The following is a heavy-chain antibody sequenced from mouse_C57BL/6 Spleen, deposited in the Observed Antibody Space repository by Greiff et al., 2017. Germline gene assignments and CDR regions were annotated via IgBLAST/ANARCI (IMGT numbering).Heavy chain of an antibody. CDR1: GYAFSSSW. CDR3: ASYSSSYVNYWYFDV. Sequence: VQLQQSGPELVKPGASVKISCKASGYAFSSSWMNWVKQRPGKGLEWIGRIYPGDGDTNYNGKLKGKATLTADKSSSTAYMQLSILTSEDSAVYFCASYSSSYVNYWYFDVWGTGTTVTVSS. D-gene: IGHD1-1*01. CDR2: IYPGDGDT. V-gene: IGHV1-82*01. J-gene: IGHJ1*03.